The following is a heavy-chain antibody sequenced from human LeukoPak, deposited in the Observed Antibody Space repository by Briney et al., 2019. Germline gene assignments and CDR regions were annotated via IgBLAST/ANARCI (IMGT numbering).Heavy chain of an antibody. CDR2: INHSGST. CDR1: GGSFSGYY. Sequence: PSETLSLTCAVYGGSFSGYYWSWIRQPPGKGLEWIGEINHSGSTNYNPSLKSRVTISVDTSKNQFSLKLSSVTAADTAVYYCARPGGYYYYMDVWGKGTTVTVSS. D-gene: IGHD3-10*01. CDR3: ARPGGYYYYMDV. J-gene: IGHJ6*03. V-gene: IGHV4-34*01.